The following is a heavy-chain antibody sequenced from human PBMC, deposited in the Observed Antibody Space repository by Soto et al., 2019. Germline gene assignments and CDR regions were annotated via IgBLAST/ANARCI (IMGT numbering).Heavy chain of an antibody. V-gene: IGHV3-72*01. D-gene: IGHD6-13*01. CDR1: GFSFSDHY. CDR3: VRISGAASNAFDV. J-gene: IGHJ3*01. Sequence: EVQVVESGGGLVQPGGSLTLSCAGSGFSFSDHYMDWVRQAPGKGLEWVGRSRNRVKKYTTEYAASVKGRFTISRDDSKDSLSIQKNSQKTEDTAVYYCVRISGAASNAFDVWCQGTVVTVSS. CDR2: SRNRVKKYTT.